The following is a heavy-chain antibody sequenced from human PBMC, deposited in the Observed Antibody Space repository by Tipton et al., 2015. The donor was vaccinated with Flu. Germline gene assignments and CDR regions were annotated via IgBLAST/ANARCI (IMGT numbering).Heavy chain of an antibody. J-gene: IGHJ4*02. CDR3: ARSTYYYGSGSADY. CDR2: IHRSGNG. Sequence: GLVKPSETLSLTCSVSGDSIAYPYFWGWIRQAPGKGLEWIGNIHRSGNGYYNPSLKSRVTMSVDSSKNQFSLRLTSVTAADTAVYYCARSTYYYGSGSADYWGQGTLVAVSS. V-gene: IGHV4-38-2*01. D-gene: IGHD3-10*01. CDR1: GDSIAYPYF.